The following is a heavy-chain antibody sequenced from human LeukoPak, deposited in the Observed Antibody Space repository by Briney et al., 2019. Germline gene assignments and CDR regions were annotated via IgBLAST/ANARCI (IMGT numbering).Heavy chain of an antibody. CDR1: GGSISSSNW. D-gene: IGHD6-13*01. V-gene: IGHV4-4*02. CDR2: IYHSGST. CDR3: ARGILNIAEAGTFWFDP. Sequence: SGTLSLTCAVSGGSISSSNWWSWVRQPPGKGLEWIGEIYHSGSTNYNPSLKSRVTISVDKSKNQFSLKLSSVTAADTAVYYCARGILNIAEAGTFWFDPWGQGTLVTVSS. J-gene: IGHJ5*02.